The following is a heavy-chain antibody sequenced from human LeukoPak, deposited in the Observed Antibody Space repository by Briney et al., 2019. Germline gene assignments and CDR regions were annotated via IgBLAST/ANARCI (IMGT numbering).Heavy chain of an antibody. CDR2: IRSKAYGGTT. CDR1: GFTFGAYA. CDR3: TRDLRVNVVVPAAILLYYGMDV. Sequence: GGSLRLSCTASGFTFGAYAMSWVRQAPGKGLEWVGFIRSKAYGGTTEYAASVKGRFTISRDDSKSIAYLQMNSLKTEDTAVYYCTRDLRVNVVVPAAILLYYGMDVWGKGTTVTVSS. V-gene: IGHV3-49*04. D-gene: IGHD2-2*02. J-gene: IGHJ6*04.